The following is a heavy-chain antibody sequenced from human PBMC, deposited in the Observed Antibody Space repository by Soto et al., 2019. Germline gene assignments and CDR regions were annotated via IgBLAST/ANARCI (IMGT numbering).Heavy chain of an antibody. D-gene: IGHD5-12*01. CDR1: GDSISSYY. CDR2: IYYSGST. V-gene: IGHV4-59*01. J-gene: IGHJ5*02. Sequence: QVPLPESGPRLVKPSETLSLPCTVSGDSISSYYWTWIRQPPGKGLEWIGYIYYSGSTNYNPSLNIRVSRSVDPSKNQSSLKLTSVTAADTAVYFCARGVATIGPWGQGTLVTVSS. CDR3: ARGVATIGP.